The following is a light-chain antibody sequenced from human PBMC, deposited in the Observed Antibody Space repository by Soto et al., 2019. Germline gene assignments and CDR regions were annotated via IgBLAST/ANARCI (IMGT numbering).Light chain of an antibody. CDR1: SSDVGAYNY. Sequence: QSVLTQPASVSGSPGQSITISCTGTSSDVGAYNYVSWYQQHPGKAPKLMIYDVSNRPSGVSSRFPGSKSGNTASLTFSGLQAEDEADYYCSSYTTSSIYVFGTGTKVTVL. CDR2: DVS. J-gene: IGLJ1*01. V-gene: IGLV2-14*01. CDR3: SSYTTSSIYV.